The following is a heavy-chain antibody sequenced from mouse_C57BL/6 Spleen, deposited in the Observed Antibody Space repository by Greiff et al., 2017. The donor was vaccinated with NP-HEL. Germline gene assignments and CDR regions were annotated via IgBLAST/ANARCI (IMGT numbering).Heavy chain of an antibody. CDR3: AREGTEVFYAMDY. D-gene: IGHD1-1*01. Sequence: EVQLVESEGGLVQPGSSMKLSCTASGFTFSDYYMAWVRQVPEKGLEWVANINYDGSSTYYLDSLKSRFIISRDNAKNILYLQMSSLKSEDTATYYCAREGTEVFYAMDYWGQGTSVTVSS. J-gene: IGHJ4*01. V-gene: IGHV5-16*01. CDR1: GFTFSDYY. CDR2: INYDGSST.